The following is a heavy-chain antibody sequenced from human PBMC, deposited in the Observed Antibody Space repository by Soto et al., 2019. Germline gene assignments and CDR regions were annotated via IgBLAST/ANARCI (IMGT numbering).Heavy chain of an antibody. CDR3: ARHPERIAQIGWFDP. D-gene: IGHD6-13*01. CDR2: ISSSSSTI. Sequence: WSLRLSCAASGFTFSSYSMNWVRQAPGKGLEWVSYISSSSSTIYYADSVKGRFTISRDNAKNSLYLQMNSLRAEDTAVYYCARHPERIAQIGWFDPWGQGT. V-gene: IGHV3-48*01. J-gene: IGHJ5*02. CDR1: GFTFSSYS.